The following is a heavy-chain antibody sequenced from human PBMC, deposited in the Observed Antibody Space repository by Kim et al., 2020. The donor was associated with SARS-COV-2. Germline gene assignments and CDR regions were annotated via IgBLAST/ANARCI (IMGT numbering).Heavy chain of an antibody. CDR2: TIDSGVST. CDR1: GFTFSDYA. J-gene: IGHJ6*02. CDR3: TRNNSRAFSSGSMDV. D-gene: IGHD3-3*01. Sequence: GSLRLSCEASGFTFSDYAMNWVRQAPGKGLEWVAATIDSGVSTYYADSVKGRFTISRDNSRNTLFLQMNSLRAEDTATYFCTRNNSRAFSSGSMDVWGQ. V-gene: IGHV3-23*01.